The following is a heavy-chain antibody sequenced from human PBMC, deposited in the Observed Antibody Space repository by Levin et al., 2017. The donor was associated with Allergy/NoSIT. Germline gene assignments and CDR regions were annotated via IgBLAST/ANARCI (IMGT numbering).Heavy chain of an antibody. CDR3: ARGASNYDILTGDGVEFGY. CDR1: GGSFSGYY. CDR2: IKHSGST. V-gene: IGHV4-34*01. Sequence: SETLSLTCAVYGGSFSGYYWSWIRQPPGKGLEWIGEIKHSGSTNYNPSLKSRVTISVDTSKNQFSLKLSSVTAADTAVYYCARGASNYDILTGDGVEFGYWGQGTLVTVSS. D-gene: IGHD3-9*01. J-gene: IGHJ4*02.